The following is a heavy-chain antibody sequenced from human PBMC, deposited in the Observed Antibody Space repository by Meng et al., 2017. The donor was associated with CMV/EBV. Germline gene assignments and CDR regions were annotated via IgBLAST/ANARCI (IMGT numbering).Heavy chain of an antibody. CDR3: ARAYRDGYNFGFDY. J-gene: IGHJ4*02. V-gene: IGHV1-2*02. D-gene: IGHD5-24*01. CDR1: GYTFTGYY. CDR2: INPNSGGT. Sequence: ASVKVSCKASGYTFTGYYMHWVRQAPGQGLEWMGWINPNSGGTNYAQKFQGRVTITTDESTSTAYMELSSLRSEDTAVYYCARAYRDGYNFGFDYWGQGTLVTVSS.